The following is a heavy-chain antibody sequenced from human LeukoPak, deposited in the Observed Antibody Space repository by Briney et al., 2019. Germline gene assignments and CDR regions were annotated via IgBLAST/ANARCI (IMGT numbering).Heavy chain of an antibody. CDR3: AREWMAARRRYYFDN. D-gene: IGHD6-6*01. CDR1: GYTFTSYY. CDR2: INPGGGST. J-gene: IGHJ4*02. V-gene: IGHV1-46*01. Sequence: ASVQVSCKASGYTFTSYYMHWMRQAPGQGLEWMGIINPGGGSTSYAQKFQGRVTMTRDTSTSTVYMELSSLRSEDTAVYYCAREWMAARRRYYFDNWGQGTLVTVSS.